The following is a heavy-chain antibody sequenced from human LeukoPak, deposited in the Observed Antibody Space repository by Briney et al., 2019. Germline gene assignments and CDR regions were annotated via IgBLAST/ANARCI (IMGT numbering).Heavy chain of an antibody. CDR3: ARTLRRGYYFDY. Sequence: SQTLSLTCTVSGGSISSGDYYWSWIRQPPGKGLGWIGYIYYSGSTYYNPSLKSRVTISVDTSKSQFSLKLSSVTAADTAVYYCARTLRRGYYFDYWGQGTLVTVSS. CDR2: IYYSGST. CDR1: GGSISSGDYY. V-gene: IGHV4-30-4*01. J-gene: IGHJ4*02. D-gene: IGHD3-10*01.